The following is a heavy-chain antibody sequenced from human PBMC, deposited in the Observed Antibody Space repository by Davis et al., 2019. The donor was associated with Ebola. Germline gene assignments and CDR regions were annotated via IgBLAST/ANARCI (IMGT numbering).Heavy chain of an antibody. D-gene: IGHD2-2*01. V-gene: IGHV1-69*04. CDR3: ARELGADCSSASCLEGAFDP. CDR1: GYTFTSYG. Sequence: AASVKVSCKASGYTFTSYGISWVRQAPGQGLEWMGRIIPVFGIATYAQKFQGRVTITADKSTDTAYMELSSLRFEDTAVFYCARELGADCSSASCLEGAFDPWGQGTLVTVS. CDR2: IIPVFGIA. J-gene: IGHJ5*02.